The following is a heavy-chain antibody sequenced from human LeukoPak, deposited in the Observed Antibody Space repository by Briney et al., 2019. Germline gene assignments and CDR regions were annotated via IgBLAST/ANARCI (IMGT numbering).Heavy chain of an antibody. CDR1: GFTFSSSA. Sequence: GGSLRLSCAASGFTFSSSAMSWVRQAPGKGLEWVSSISGSGSGGSTYYADSVKGRFTISRDNSKNTLYLQMNSLRAEDTALYYCARGTTVMRDYFYYYMDVWGKGTTVTVSS. V-gene: IGHV3-23*01. CDR3: ARGTTVMRDYFYYYMDV. J-gene: IGHJ6*03. D-gene: IGHD4-17*01. CDR2: ISGSGSGGST.